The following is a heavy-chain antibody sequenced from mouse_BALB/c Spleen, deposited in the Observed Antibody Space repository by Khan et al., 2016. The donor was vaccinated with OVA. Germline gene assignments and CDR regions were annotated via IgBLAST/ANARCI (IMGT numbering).Heavy chain of an antibody. CDR2: IYPGTDTT. CDR1: GYIFTSYW. CDR3: AREEALYYFND. J-gene: IGHJ2*01. V-gene: IGHV1-76*01. Sequence: QVQLQQSGAELVRPGASVRLSCKPSGYIFTSYWIHWVKQRSGQGLEWIARIYPGTDTTYYSEKLKDKATLTADKSSSTAYMQLSSLKAEDSAVYFCAREEALYYFNDWGPGTTRTVSS.